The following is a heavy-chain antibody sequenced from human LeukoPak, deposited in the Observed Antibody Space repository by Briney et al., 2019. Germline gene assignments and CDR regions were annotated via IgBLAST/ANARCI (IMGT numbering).Heavy chain of an antibody. CDR1: GGSISSYY. J-gene: IGHJ5*02. V-gene: IGHV4-59*08. D-gene: IGHD3-10*01. CDR2: ISYSGST. Sequence: SETLSLTCTVSGGSISSYYWSWIRQPPGKGLEWIGYISYSGSTNYNPSLKSGVTISVDTSKNQFSLRRNSVTAADTAVYYCARQTHNYYFLVPFDPWGQGTLVTVSS. CDR3: ARQTHNYYFLVPFDP.